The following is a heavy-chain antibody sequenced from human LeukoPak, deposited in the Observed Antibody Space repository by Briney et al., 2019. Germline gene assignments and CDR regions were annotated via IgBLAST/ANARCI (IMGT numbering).Heavy chain of an antibody. D-gene: IGHD2-8*01. Sequence: GGSLRLSCAASGFTFSNYWMSWVRQAPGKGLEWVASIHQHGNEKYFVDSVRGRFTISRDNARNSLYLQMSSLRAEDTAVYYCATLNGPLFEYWGQGTLVTVSS. J-gene: IGHJ4*02. V-gene: IGHV3-7*01. CDR3: ATLNGPLFEY. CDR1: GFTFSNYW. CDR2: IHQHGNEK.